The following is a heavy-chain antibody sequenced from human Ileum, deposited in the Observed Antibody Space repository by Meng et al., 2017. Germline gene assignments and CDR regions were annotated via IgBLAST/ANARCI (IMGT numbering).Heavy chain of an antibody. CDR2: ISHSGST. J-gene: IGHJ4*02. Sequence: LQESGPDLVKLSGPLSLTSAVSMCSIPSDPYWSWVRLPPGKGLEWIGQISHSGSTFYNPSLKSRVTMSVDKSKSQFSLMLTSVTAADTAVYYCARHGGYYQGFWGQGTLVTVSS. V-gene: IGHV4-4*02. CDR1: MCSIPSDPY. CDR3: ARHGGYYQGF. D-gene: IGHD4-23*01.